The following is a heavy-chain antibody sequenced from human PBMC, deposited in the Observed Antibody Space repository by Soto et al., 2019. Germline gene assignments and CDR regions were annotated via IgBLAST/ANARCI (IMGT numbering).Heavy chain of an antibody. CDR2: IYDSGST. V-gene: IGHV4-31*02. CDR1: GGSISSGIYY. CDR3: ARDRTATGGYLDY. D-gene: IGHD7-27*01. J-gene: IGHJ4*02. Sequence: QVQLQESGPGLVTPSQTLSLTCTVSGGSISSGIYYWSWIRQHPGKGLEWIGYIYDSGSTYYNPSIKSRVTISIDTSKNRFSLTLTSVTAADTAVYYCARDRTATGGYLDYWGQGTLVTVSS.